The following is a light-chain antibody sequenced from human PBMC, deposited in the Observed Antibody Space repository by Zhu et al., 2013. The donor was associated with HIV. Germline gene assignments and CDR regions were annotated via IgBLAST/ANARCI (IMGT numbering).Light chain of an antibody. CDR1: SSNIGAGYD. CDR2: GNS. J-gene: IGLJ2*01. Sequence: QSVLTQPPSVSGAPGQRVTISCTGSSSNIGAGYDVHWYQQLPGTAPKFLIYGNSNRPSGVPDRFSGSKSGTSASLAITGLQAEDEADYYCSSDAGSSILVFGGGTKLTVL. V-gene: IGLV1-40*01. CDR3: SSDAGSSILV.